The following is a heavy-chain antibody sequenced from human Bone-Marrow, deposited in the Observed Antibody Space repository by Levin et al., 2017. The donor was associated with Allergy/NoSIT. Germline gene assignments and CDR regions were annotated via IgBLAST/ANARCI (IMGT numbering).Heavy chain of an antibody. CDR3: ARFRPNYEFWSNSNFYYDMDV. D-gene: IGHD3-3*01. CDR2: LYHGGTT. J-gene: IGHJ6*02. Sequence: SETLSLTCTVSGASVSGDCWTWIRQPPGKGLEWIGYLYHGGTTNYNPSLKSRVTISADTSKNQFSLKLSSVTAADTAVYYCARFRPNYEFWSNSNFYYDMDVWGQGTTVTVSS. CDR1: GASVSGDC. V-gene: IGHV4-59*02.